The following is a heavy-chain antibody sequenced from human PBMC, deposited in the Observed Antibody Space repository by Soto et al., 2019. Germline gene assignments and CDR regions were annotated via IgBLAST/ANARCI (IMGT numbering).Heavy chain of an antibody. Sequence: QVQLVQSGAGVKKPGASVQISCKASGYSFTDYFFHWVRQAPGQGLEWMGVLNPSHGTTTYAQRFRGRVSLTLDTSTATIYMSLSNLRPDDTAVYYCARGRDVQEGRAFDYWGQGSLVTVSS. CDR1: GYSFTDYF. V-gene: IGHV1-46*01. CDR2: LNPSHGTT. J-gene: IGHJ4*02. CDR3: ARGRDVQEGRAFDY. D-gene: IGHD6-6*01.